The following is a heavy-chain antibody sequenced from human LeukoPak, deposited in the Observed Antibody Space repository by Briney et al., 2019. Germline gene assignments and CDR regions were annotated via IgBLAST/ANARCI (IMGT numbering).Heavy chain of an antibody. CDR1: GFTFSSYA. CDR2: ISGSGGST. D-gene: IGHD3-22*01. V-gene: IGHV3-23*01. Sequence: GGSLRLSCAASGFTFSSYAMSWVRQAPGKGLEWVLAISGSGGSTYYADSVKGRFTISRDNSKNTLYLQMNSLRAEDTAVYYCAKASTYYYDSSGYYYGYWGQGTLVTVSS. CDR3: AKASTYYYDSSGYYYGY. J-gene: IGHJ4*02.